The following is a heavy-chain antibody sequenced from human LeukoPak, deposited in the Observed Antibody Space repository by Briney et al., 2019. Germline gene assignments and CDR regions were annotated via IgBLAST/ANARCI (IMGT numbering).Heavy chain of an antibody. Sequence: GRSLRLSCAASGFTFSSYAMHWVRQAPGKGLEWVAVISYDGSNKYYADSVKGQFTISRDNSKNTLYLQMNSLRAEDTAVYYCARGYCSGGSCPLDSLPYGDYLLDYWGQGTLVTVSS. D-gene: IGHD2-15*01. CDR1: GFTFSSYA. CDR3: ARGYCSGGSCPLDSLPYGDYLLDY. J-gene: IGHJ4*02. V-gene: IGHV3-30-3*01. CDR2: ISYDGSNK.